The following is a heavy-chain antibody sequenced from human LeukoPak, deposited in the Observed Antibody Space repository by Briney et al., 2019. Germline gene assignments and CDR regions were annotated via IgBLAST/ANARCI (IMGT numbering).Heavy chain of an antibody. Sequence: ASVKVSCKASGYTFTGYYMHWVRQAPGQGLEWMGWINPNSGGTNYAQKFQGRVTMTRNTSISTAYMELSSLRSEDTAVYYCARGVGATPYYYYYMDVWGKGTTVTVSS. CDR1: GYTFTGYY. CDR3: ARGVGATPYYYYYMDV. J-gene: IGHJ6*03. V-gene: IGHV1-2*02. D-gene: IGHD1-26*01. CDR2: INPNSGGT.